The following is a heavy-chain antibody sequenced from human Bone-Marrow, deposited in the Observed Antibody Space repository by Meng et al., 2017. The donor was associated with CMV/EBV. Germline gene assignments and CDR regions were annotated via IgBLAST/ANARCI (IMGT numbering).Heavy chain of an antibody. CDR2: INPNSGGT. J-gene: IGHJ4*02. D-gene: IGHD1-20*01. CDR1: GYTFTGYY. V-gene: IGHV1-2*02. CDR3: ANVLAPEDNNWKAWYFDY. Sequence: ASVKVSCKASGYTFTGYYMHWVRQAPGQGLEWMGWINPNSGGTSYAQKFQGRVTMTRDTSTSTVYMELSSLRAEDTAVYYCANVLAPEDNNWKAWYFDYWGQGTLVTVSS.